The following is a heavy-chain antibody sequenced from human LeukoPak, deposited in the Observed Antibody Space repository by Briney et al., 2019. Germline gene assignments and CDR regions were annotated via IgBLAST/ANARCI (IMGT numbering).Heavy chain of an antibody. CDR2: VYSSGYT. V-gene: IGHV4-4*07. Sequence: PSETLSLTCTVSGGSISSYFWNWIRQPAGEGLEWIGRVYSSGYTNYNPSLQSRVTMSVGTSKNQFSLKLSSVTAADTAVYYCARGEHTFDYWGQGTLVTVSS. CDR1: GGSISSYF. J-gene: IGHJ4*02. D-gene: IGHD1/OR15-1a*01. CDR3: ARGEHTFDY.